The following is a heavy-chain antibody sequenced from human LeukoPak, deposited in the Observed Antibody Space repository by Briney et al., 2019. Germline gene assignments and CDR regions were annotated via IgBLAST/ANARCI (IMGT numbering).Heavy chain of an antibody. Sequence: PSETLSLTCTVSGGSMSRYYWSCIRQPPGKGLEWIGYIYYSGSTNYNPSLKSRVTMSVDTSNNQFSLKLTSVTAADTAVYYCARQWELRGWFDPWGQGTLVTVSS. CDR2: IYYSGST. J-gene: IGHJ5*02. CDR1: GGSMSRYY. V-gene: IGHV4-59*08. CDR3: ARQWELRGWFDP. D-gene: IGHD1-26*01.